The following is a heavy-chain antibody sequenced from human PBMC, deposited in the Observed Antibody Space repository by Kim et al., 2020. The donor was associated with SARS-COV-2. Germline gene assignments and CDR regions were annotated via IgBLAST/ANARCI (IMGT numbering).Heavy chain of an antibody. Sequence: SGPTLVNPTQTLTLTCTFSGFSLSTRGMCVSWIRQPPGKALEWLARIDWDDDKYYNTSLKTRLTISKDTSKNQVVLTMTNMEPVDTTTYYYARIRGSGTTRSQSSHYCMDIWGKGTTVTVSS. V-gene: IGHV2-70*11. J-gene: IGHJ6*03. CDR3: ARIRGSGTTRSQSSHYCMDI. CDR1: GFSLSTRGMC. CDR2: IDWDDDK. D-gene: IGHD1-7*01.